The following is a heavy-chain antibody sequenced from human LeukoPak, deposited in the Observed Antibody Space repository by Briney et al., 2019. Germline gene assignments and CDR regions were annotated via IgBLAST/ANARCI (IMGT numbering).Heavy chain of an antibody. V-gene: IGHV3-23*01. J-gene: IGHJ4*02. CDR3: ASSTVTNFDY. CDR1: GFTFSSYA. D-gene: IGHD4-17*01. CDR2: ISGSGENT. Sequence: GGSLRLSCAASGFTFSSYAMSWVRQAPGKGLEWVSAISGSGENTFYADSVKGRFTISRDNSKNTLYLQMNTLRAEDAAVYYCASSTVTNFDYWGQGTLVTVSS.